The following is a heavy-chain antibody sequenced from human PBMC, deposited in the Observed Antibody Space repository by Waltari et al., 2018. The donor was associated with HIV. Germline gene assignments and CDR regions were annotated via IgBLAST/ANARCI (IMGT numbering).Heavy chain of an antibody. V-gene: IGHV4-39*01. CDR1: GGSISSSSYY. CDR2: IYYSGST. Sequence: QLQLQESGPGLVKPSVTLSLTCTVSGGSISSSSYYWGWIRQPPGKGLEWIGSIYYSGSTYYNPSLKSRVTISVDTSKNQFSLKLSSVTAADTAVYYCARTPNLRFLEWPHLYFDYWGQGTLVTVSS. CDR3: ARTPNLRFLEWPHLYFDY. D-gene: IGHD3-3*01. J-gene: IGHJ4*02.